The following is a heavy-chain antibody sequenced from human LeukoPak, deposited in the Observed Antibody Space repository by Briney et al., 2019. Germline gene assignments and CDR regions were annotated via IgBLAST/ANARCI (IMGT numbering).Heavy chain of an antibody. CDR3: ARGVLGSGTMVRGVITPFDY. CDR1: GGSFSGYY. J-gene: IGHJ4*02. D-gene: IGHD3-10*01. V-gene: IGHV4-34*01. Sequence: KTSETLSLTCAVYGGSFSGYYWSWIRQPPGKGLEWIGEINHSGSTNYNPSLKSRVTISVDTSKNQFSLKLSSVTAADTAVYYCARGVLGSGTMVRGVITPFDYWGQGTLVTVSS. CDR2: INHSGST.